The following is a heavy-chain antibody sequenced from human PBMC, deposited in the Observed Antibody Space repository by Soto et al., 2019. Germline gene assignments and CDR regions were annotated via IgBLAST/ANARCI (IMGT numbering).Heavy chain of an antibody. CDR2: IYQSGST. CDR1: GVSINTGGYS. D-gene: IGHD4-4*01. CDR3: ARGDYNDYFDF. V-gene: IGHV4-30-2*06. J-gene: IGHJ4*02. Sequence: QVQLQESGPGLVKPSQTLSLTCAVSGVSINTGGYSWTWIRQSPGKALEWMGHIYQSGSTSYKPSLKGRITISVDMSNNDFSLEVTSVTPADTAVYFCARGDYNDYFDFWGQGALVTVSS.